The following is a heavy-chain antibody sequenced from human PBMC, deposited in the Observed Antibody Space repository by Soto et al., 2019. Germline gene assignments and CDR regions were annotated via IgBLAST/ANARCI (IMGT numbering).Heavy chain of an antibody. V-gene: IGHV5-51*03. CDR2: IYPGDSDT. CDR3: ARPWTPTVTTDPGAFDI. D-gene: IGHD4-17*01. J-gene: IGHJ3*02. Sequence: EVQLVQSGAEVKKPGESLKISCTGSGYSFTSYWIGWVRQMPGKGLEWMGIIYPGDSDTRYSPSFQGQVTISADKSISTAYLQWSSLKASDTAMYYCARPWTPTVTTDPGAFDIWGQGTMVTVSS. CDR1: GYSFTSYW.